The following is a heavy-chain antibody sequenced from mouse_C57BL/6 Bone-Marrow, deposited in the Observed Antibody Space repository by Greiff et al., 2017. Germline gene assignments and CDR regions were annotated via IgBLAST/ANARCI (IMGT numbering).Heavy chain of an antibody. CDR1: GYTFTSYW. J-gene: IGHJ2*01. CDR2: IHHNSGST. CDR3: AKTGYFDY. Sequence: QVQLQQPGAELVKPGASVKLSCKASGYTFTSYWMHWVKQRPGQGLEWIGMIHHNSGSTNYTEKFKSKATLTVDKSSSTAYMQLSDLTSNDSAVCYCAKTGYFDYWGQGTPLTVSS. V-gene: IGHV1-64*01.